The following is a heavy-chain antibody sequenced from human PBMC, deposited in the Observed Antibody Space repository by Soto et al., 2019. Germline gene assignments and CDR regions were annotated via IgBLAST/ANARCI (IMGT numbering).Heavy chain of an antibody. CDR1: GFTFSSYG. Sequence: QPGGSLRLSCAASGFTFSSYGMHWVRQAPGKGLEWVAVIWYDGSNKYYADSVKGRFTISRDNSKNTLYLQMNSLRAEDTAVYYCARDLADWKIPSLDYYYGMDVWGQGTTVTVSS. CDR3: ARDLADWKIPSLDYYYGMDV. V-gene: IGHV3-33*01. J-gene: IGHJ6*02. CDR2: IWYDGSNK. D-gene: IGHD1-1*01.